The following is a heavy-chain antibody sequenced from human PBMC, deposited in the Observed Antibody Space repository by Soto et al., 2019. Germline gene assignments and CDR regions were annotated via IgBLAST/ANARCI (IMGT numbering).Heavy chain of an antibody. CDR1: GYSFTSYW. J-gene: IGHJ6*02. D-gene: IGHD6-6*01. CDR3: ARVVAARPNYYYYGMDV. CDR2: IYPGDSDT. Sequence: GESLKISCKGSGYSFTSYWIGWVRQMPGKGLEWMGIIYPGDSDTRYSPSFQGQVTISADKSISTAYLQWSSLKASDTAMYYCARVVAARPNYYYYGMDVWGQGTTVTVS. V-gene: IGHV5-51*01.